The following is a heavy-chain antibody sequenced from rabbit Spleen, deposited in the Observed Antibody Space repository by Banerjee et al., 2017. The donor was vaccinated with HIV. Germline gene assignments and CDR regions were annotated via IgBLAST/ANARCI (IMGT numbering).Heavy chain of an antibody. Sequence: LEESGGGLVQPGGSLTLSCKGSGFDFSTYYMTWVRQAPGKGLEWIGLIEPLFWPTYNSNWGNGGSTISSHNTYNSRYLERNSLTASDTATYFCVRDLSGIIGWNFGLWGQGTLVPVS. CDR2: IEPLFWPT. J-gene: IGHJ4*01. CDR1: GFDFSTYY. V-gene: IGHV1S7*01. D-gene: IGHD1-1*01. CDR3: VRDLSGIIGWNFGL.